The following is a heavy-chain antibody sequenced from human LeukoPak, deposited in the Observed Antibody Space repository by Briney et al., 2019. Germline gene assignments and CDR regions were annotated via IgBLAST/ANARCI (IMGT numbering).Heavy chain of an antibody. CDR1: GGSISSYN. CDR3: GRGAVGALIDY. Sequence: SETLSRTCTDPGGSISSYNWSWIRQPPGKGLEWIGYIYYSGSTNYNPSLKSRVTISVDTSKNQFSLKLSSVTAADTAVYYCGRGAVGALIDYWGQGTLVTVSS. CDR2: IYYSGST. D-gene: IGHD1-26*01. V-gene: IGHV4-59*01. J-gene: IGHJ4*02.